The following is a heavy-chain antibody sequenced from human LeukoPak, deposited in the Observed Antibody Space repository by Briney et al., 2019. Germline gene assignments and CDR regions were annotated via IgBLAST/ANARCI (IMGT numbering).Heavy chain of an antibody. V-gene: IGHV1-2*02. D-gene: IGHD1-26*01. CDR2: INPNSGGT. Sequence: GASVKVSCKASGGTFSSYAISWVRQAPGQGLEWMGWINPNSGGTNYAQKFQGRVTMTRDTSISTAYMELSRLRSDDTAVYYCARKPLWELSPGYFDYWGQGTLVTVSS. J-gene: IGHJ4*02. CDR1: GGTFSSYA. CDR3: ARKPLWELSPGYFDY.